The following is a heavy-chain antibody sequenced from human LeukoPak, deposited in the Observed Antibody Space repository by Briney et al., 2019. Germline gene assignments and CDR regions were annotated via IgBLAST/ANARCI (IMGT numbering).Heavy chain of an antibody. V-gene: IGHV3-30*01. CDR1: GFTFSSYA. Sequence: GGSLRLSCAASGFTFSSYAMHWVRQAPGKGLEWVAVISYDGSNKYYADSVKGRFTISRDNSKNTLYLQMNSLRAEDTAVYYCARGRYRDGYNYAGHPSPFDYWGQGTLVTVSS. D-gene: IGHD5-24*01. CDR2: ISYDGSNK. J-gene: IGHJ4*02. CDR3: ARGRYRDGYNYAGHPSPFDY.